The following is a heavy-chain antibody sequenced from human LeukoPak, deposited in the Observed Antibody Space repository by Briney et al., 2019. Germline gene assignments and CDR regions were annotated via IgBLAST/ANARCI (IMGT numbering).Heavy chain of an antibody. V-gene: IGHV3-48*03. Sequence: GGSLRLSCAASGFTFSSYEMHWVRQAPGKGLEWVSYISSSGSTIYYADSVKGRFTVSRDNAKNSLYLQMNSLRAEDTAVYYCAELGITMIGGVWGKGTTVTISS. CDR1: GFTFSSYE. D-gene: IGHD3-10*02. J-gene: IGHJ6*04. CDR3: AELGITMIGGV. CDR2: ISSSGSTI.